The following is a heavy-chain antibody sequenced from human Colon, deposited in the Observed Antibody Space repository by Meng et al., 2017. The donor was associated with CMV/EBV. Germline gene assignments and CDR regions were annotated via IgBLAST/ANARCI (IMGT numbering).Heavy chain of an antibody. CDR1: GYTFIGHF. CDR3: ARRLQGNWFDP. D-gene: IGHD4-11*01. V-gene: IGHV1-2*02. CDR2: INPNSGVT. Sequence: SCKASGYTFIGHFIHWVRQAPGQGLEWMGWINPNSGVTNYAQQFQGRVSMTSDTSITTVYMELSSLKSDDTAFYYCARRLQGNWFDPWGQGTLVTVSS. J-gene: IGHJ5*02.